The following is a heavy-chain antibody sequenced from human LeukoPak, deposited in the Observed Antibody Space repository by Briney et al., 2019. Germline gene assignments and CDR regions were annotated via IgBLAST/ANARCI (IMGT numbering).Heavy chain of an antibody. CDR2: IYSGGST. V-gene: IGHV3-53*05. Sequence: PGGSLRLSCAASGFTVSSNYMSWVRQAPGKGLEWVSVIYSGGSTYYADSVTGRFTISRDNSKNTLYLQMNSLRAEDTAVYYCAKLYSSSSSLVYWGQGTLVTVSS. J-gene: IGHJ4*02. D-gene: IGHD6-6*01. CDR1: GFTVSSNY. CDR3: AKLYSSSSSLVY.